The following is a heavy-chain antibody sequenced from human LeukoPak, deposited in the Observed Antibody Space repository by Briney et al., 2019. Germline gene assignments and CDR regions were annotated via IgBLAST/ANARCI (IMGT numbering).Heavy chain of an antibody. CDR3: AKGVGRGSSADWFDP. CDR1: GGSISSSSW. CDR2: IYHSGST. J-gene: IGHJ5*02. V-gene: IGHV4-4*02. Sequence: SETLSLTCAVSGGSISSSSWWSWVRPPPGKGLEWIGEIYHSGSTNYSPSLKSRVTVSVDKSKNQFSLKLSSVTAADTAVYYCAKGVGRGSSADWFDPWGQGTLVTVSS. D-gene: IGHD3-10*01.